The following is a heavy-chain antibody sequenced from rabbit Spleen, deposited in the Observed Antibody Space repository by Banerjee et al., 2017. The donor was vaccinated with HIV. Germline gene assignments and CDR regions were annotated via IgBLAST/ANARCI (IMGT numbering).Heavy chain of an antibody. Sequence: IGYIDPVFGNTYYANWVNGRFSISRENAQNTVFLQMTSLTAADTATYFCARASSSDGYAFGLWGPGTLVTVS. V-gene: IGHV1S47*01. CDR3: ARASSSDGYAFGL. J-gene: IGHJ4*01. CDR2: IDPVFGNT. D-gene: IGHD6-1*01.